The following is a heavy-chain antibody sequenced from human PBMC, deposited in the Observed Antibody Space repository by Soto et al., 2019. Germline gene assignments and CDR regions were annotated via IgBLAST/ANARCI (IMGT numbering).Heavy chain of an antibody. V-gene: IGHV2-26*01. CDR1: WFSLSNARMG. CDR2: IFSNDEK. D-gene: IGHD3-3*01. Sequence: SGPTLVNPTETLTLTCTVSWFSLSNARMGVSWIRQPPGKALEWLAHIFSNDEKSYSTSLKSRLTISKDTSKSQVVLTMTNMDPVDTATYYCARTQFWSGYRYGMDVWGQGTTVTVSS. J-gene: IGHJ6*02. CDR3: ARTQFWSGYRYGMDV.